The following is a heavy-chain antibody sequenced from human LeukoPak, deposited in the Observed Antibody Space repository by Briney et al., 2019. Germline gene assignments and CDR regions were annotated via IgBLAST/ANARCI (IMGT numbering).Heavy chain of an antibody. CDR1: GFTFDGYG. J-gene: IGHJ5*02. CDR3: ARGIDDGDNWFDP. CDR2: INWNGGST. Sequence: TGGSLRLSCAASGFTFDGYGMSWVRQAPGQGLDLGSGINWNGGSTGYADSVSGRFTISRDNAKNSLYLQMNSLRAEDTAFYYCARGIDDGDNWFDPWGQGTLVTVSS. V-gene: IGHV3-20*04. D-gene: IGHD1-1*01.